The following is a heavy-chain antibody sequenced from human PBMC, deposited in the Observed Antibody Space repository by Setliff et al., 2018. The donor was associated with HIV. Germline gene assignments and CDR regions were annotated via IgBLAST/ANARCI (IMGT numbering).Heavy chain of an antibody. CDR1: GYTFTGYY. CDR2: INPNTGGT. D-gene: IGHD3-10*01. CDR3: ARGALLAVFDFDH. V-gene: IGHV1-2*02. Sequence: GASVKVSCKPSGYTFTGYYMHWVRQAPGQGLEWMGWINPNTGGTNYAQKFQGRVTMTRHTSISTAYMELSRLRSDDTAVYFCARGALLAVFDFDHWGHGTLVTVSS. J-gene: IGHJ4*01.